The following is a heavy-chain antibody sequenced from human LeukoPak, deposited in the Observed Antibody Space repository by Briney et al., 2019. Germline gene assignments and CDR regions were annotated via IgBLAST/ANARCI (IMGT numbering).Heavy chain of an antibody. Sequence: PGGSLRLSCAASGFTFSSYSMNWVRQAPGKGLEWVSSISSSSSYIYYADSVKGRFTISRDNAKNSVYLQMNSLRAEDTAVYYCARVGIAAADIGAFDIWGQGTMVTVSS. V-gene: IGHV3-21*01. J-gene: IGHJ3*02. CDR3: ARVGIAAADIGAFDI. CDR1: GFTFSSYS. D-gene: IGHD6-13*01. CDR2: ISSSSSYI.